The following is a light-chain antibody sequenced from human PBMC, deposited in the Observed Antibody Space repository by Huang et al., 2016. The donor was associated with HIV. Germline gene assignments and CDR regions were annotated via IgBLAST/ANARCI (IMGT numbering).Light chain of an antibody. J-gene: IGKJ4*01. V-gene: IGKV3-11*01. CDR3: QQRSAWPLT. CDR1: QSVRSY. Sequence: EIVLTQSPATLSLSPGERAPLSCRASQSVRSYLAWYQQKPGQAPRLLIDDASNRATGIPARFSGRGSGTDFTLTISNLQSEDFAVYYCQQRSAWPLTFGGGTKVEI. CDR2: DAS.